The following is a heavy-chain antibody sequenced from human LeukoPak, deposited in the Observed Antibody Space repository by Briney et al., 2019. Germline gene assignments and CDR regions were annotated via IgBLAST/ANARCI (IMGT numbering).Heavy chain of an antibody. D-gene: IGHD1-14*01. CDR1: GYSFTNYW. CDR2: IYPGDSDT. J-gene: IGHJ4*02. Sequence: HGEALQISCKGSGYSFTNYWIAWVRQPPGKGLEWMGIIYPGDSDTRYSPSFQGQVTISADKSFSTAYLQWSSLKASDTALYYFARGMTSFDYWAQGTLVTVSS. V-gene: IGHV5-51*01. CDR3: ARGMTSFDY.